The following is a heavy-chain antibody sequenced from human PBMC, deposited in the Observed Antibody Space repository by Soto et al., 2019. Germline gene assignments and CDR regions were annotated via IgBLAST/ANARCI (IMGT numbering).Heavy chain of an antibody. V-gene: IGHV3-64D*06. Sequence: AASVKVSCSASGFTFSSYAMHWVRQAPGKGLEYVSGIRGNGDPPFYADSVKGRFTISRDNSKNTLYLQMSSLSADDTAVYYCVKSRGGNNFDFFDWGQGALVTVSS. D-gene: IGHD5-12*01. CDR2: IRGNGDPP. CDR3: VKSRGGNNFDFFD. J-gene: IGHJ4*02. CDR1: GFTFSSYA.